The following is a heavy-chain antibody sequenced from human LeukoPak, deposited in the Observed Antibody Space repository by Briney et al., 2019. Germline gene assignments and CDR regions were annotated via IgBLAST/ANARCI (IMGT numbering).Heavy chain of an antibody. Sequence: SETLSLTCAVYGGSFSGYYWSWIRQPPGKGLEWIGEINHSGSTNYNPSLKSRVTISVDTSKNQFSLKLSSVTAADTAVYYCARRILCLQAKHDWFDPWGQGTLVTVSS. CDR3: ARRILCLQAKHDWFDP. D-gene: IGHD5/OR15-5a*01. J-gene: IGHJ5*02. V-gene: IGHV4-34*01. CDR2: INHSGST. CDR1: GGSFSGYY.